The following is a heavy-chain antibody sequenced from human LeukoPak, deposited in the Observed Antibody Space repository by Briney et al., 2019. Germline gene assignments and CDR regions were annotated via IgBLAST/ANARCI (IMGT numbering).Heavy chain of an antibody. CDR1: GGSFSGYY. D-gene: IGHD6-19*01. Sequence: SETPSLTCAVYGGSFSGYYWRSIRQPPGKGLEWIGEINHSGSTNYNPSLKSRVTISVDTSKNQFSLKLSSVTAADTAVYYCARDSIAVAGEGFDYWGQGTLVTVSS. V-gene: IGHV4-34*01. CDR3: ARDSIAVAGEGFDY. CDR2: INHSGST. J-gene: IGHJ4*02.